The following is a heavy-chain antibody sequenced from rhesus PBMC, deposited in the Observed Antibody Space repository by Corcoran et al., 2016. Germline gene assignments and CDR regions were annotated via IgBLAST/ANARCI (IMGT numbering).Heavy chain of an antibody. D-gene: IGHD4-29*01. J-gene: IGHJ4*01. CDR1: GFTLSGYW. Sequence: EVQLVESGGGLAKPGGSLRLSCEASGFTLSGYWMNWVRQDPGKGLDLVSAINSGGASTNYADAVKGRFTISRDNSKNTLSLQMNSLMAEDTAVYYCAKDPDGSSYVLGYFDYWGQGVLVTVSS. V-gene: IGHV3S25*01. CDR2: INSGGAST. CDR3: AKDPDGSSYVLGYFDY.